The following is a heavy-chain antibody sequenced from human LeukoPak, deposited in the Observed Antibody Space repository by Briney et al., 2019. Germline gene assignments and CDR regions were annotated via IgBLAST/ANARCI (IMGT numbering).Heavy chain of an antibody. CDR2: IYTSGST. Sequence: PSETLSLTCTVSGGSISSGSYYWSWIRQPAGKGLEWIGRIYTSGSTNYNPSLKSRVTISVDTSKNQFSLKLSSVTAADTAVYYCARGRGLALYYFDYWGQGTLVTVSS. J-gene: IGHJ4*02. V-gene: IGHV4-61*02. CDR1: GGSISSGSYY. D-gene: IGHD6-19*01. CDR3: ARGRGLALYYFDY.